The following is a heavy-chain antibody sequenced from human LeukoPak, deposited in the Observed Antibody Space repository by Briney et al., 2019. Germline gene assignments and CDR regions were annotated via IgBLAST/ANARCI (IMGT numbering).Heavy chain of an antibody. CDR2: ISGSGGST. CDR1: GFTFSSYA. V-gene: IGHV3-23*01. Sequence: GGSLRLSCAASGFTFSSYAMSWVRQAPGKGLEWVSAISGSGGSTYYADSVKGRFTISRDSSKNTLYLQMNSLRAEDTAVYYCARDRAGDYYFDYWGQGTLVTVSS. D-gene: IGHD4-17*01. CDR3: ARDRAGDYYFDY. J-gene: IGHJ4*02.